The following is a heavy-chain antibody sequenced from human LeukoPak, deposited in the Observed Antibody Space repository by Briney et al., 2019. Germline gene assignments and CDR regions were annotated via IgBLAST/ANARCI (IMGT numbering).Heavy chain of an antibody. CDR2: INPTGGST. V-gene: IGHV1-46*01. Sequence: ASVKVSCKASGYTFPSYFMHWVRQAPGQGLGWMGIINPTGGSTTYAQKFQGRVTMTRDTSTSTVYMELSSLRSDDTAVYYCARTAARRFDYWGQGTLVTVSS. CDR3: ARTAARRFDY. J-gene: IGHJ4*02. CDR1: GYTFPSYF. D-gene: IGHD6-6*01.